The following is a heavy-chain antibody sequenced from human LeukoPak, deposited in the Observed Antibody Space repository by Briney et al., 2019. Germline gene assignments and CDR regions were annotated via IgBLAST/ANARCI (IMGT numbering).Heavy chain of an antibody. CDR2: IYYSGST. Sequence: SGTRSLTGTASGASIIIYYWSWIGQPPGKGLGGIGYIYYSGSTNYNPSLKSRVTISVDTSKNQFSLKLSSVTAADTAVYYCARGGDGYNHAWFDPWGQGTLVTVSS. D-gene: IGHD3-16*01. CDR3: ARGGDGYNHAWFDP. J-gene: IGHJ5*02. CDR1: GASIIIYY. V-gene: IGHV4-59*08.